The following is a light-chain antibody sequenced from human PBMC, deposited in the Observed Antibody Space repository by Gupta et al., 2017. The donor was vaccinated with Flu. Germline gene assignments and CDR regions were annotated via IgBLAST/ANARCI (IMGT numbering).Light chain of an antibody. V-gene: IGKV1-39*01. Sequence: GDRVTITCRASQSISSYLNWYQQKPGKAPKLLIYAASSLQSGVPSRFSGSGSGTDFTLTISSLQPEDFATYYCQQSYSTPRTFGHGTKVDIK. CDR2: AAS. J-gene: IGKJ3*01. CDR1: QSISSY. CDR3: QQSYSTPRT.